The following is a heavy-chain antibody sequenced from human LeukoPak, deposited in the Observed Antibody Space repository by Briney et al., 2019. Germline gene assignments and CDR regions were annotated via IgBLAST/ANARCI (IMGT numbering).Heavy chain of an antibody. D-gene: IGHD2-21*02. CDR2: TSSSGSTI. V-gene: IGHV3-48*03. Sequence: GGSLRLSCAASGFTFSSYEMNWVRQAPGKGLEWVSYTSSSGSTIYYADSVKGRFTISRDNAKNSLYLQMNSLRAEDTAVYYCARDGGGYCGGDCYPYYFDYWGQGTLVTVSS. J-gene: IGHJ4*02. CDR1: GFTFSSYE. CDR3: ARDGGGYCGGDCYPYYFDY.